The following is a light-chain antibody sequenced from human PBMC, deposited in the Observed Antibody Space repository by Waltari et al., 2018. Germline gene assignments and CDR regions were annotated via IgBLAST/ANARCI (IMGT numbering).Light chain of an antibody. Sequence: EIVMTQSPATLSVSPGERATLSCRARQSVSSNLAWYQQKPGQAPRLLIYGAYTRATGTPARFSGSGAGTEFPLTISSLQSEDFAVYYWQQYNNWWTFGQGTKVEIK. J-gene: IGKJ1*01. V-gene: IGKV3D-15*01. CDR2: GAY. CDR1: QSVSSN. CDR3: QQYNNWWT.